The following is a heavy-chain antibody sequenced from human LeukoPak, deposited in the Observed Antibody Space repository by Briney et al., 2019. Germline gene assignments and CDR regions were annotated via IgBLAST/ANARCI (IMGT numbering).Heavy chain of an antibody. D-gene: IGHD1-26*01. J-gene: IGHJ4*02. Sequence: GGSLRLSCAASGFAFSSYDMHWVCQAPGKGLEWVAVISYDGSDKYYVDYVKGRFTISRDNSKNTLYLQMNSLKAEDAAVYYCARVLSGSYDNYFDYWGQGTLVTVSS. V-gene: IGHV3-30*03. CDR1: GFAFSSYD. CDR3: ARVLSGSYDNYFDY. CDR2: ISYDGSDK.